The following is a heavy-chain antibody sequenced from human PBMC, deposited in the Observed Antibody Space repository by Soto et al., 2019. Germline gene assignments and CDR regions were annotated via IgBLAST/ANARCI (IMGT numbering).Heavy chain of an antibody. V-gene: IGHV3-23*01. Sequence: GGSLRLSCAASGFTFSSYAMSWVRQAPGKGLEWVSAISGSGGSTYYADSVKGRFTISRDNSKNTLYLQMNSLRAEDTAVYYCAKVGGDSSGYFPNWFDPWGQGTLVTVSS. CDR1: GFTFSSYA. J-gene: IGHJ5*02. CDR2: ISGSGGST. D-gene: IGHD3-22*01. CDR3: AKVGGDSSGYFPNWFDP.